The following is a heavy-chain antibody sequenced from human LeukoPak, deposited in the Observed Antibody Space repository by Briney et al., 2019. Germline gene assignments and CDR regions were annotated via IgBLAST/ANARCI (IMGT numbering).Heavy chain of an antibody. CDR1: GGSISSSSYY. V-gene: IGHV4-39*01. J-gene: IGHJ3*02. Sequence: SETLSLTCTVSGGSISSSSYYWGWIRQPPGKGLEWIGSIYYSGSTYYNPSLKSRVTISVDTSKNQFSLKLSSMTPADTAVYYCASGWELRRGDAFDIWGQGTMVTVSS. CDR3: ASGWELRRGDAFDI. CDR2: IYYSGST. D-gene: IGHD1-26*01.